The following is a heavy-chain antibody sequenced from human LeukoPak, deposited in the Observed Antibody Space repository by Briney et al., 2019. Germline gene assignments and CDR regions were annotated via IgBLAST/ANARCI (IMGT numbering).Heavy chain of an antibody. Sequence: SETLSLTCTVSGGSISSGGYYWSWIRQPPGKGLEWIGYIYHSGSTYYNPSLKSRVTISVDRSKNQFSLKLSSVTAADTAVYYCARDGELELSPYFDYWGQGTLVTVSS. CDR2: IYHSGST. D-gene: IGHD1-7*01. CDR1: GGSISSGGYY. CDR3: ARDGELELSPYFDY. J-gene: IGHJ4*02. V-gene: IGHV4-30-2*01.